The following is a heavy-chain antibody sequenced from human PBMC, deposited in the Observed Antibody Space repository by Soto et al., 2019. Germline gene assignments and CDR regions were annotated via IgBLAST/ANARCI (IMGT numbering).Heavy chain of an antibody. V-gene: IGHV3-9*01. Sequence: EVQLVESGGGLVQPGRSLRLSCAASGFTFDDYAMHWVRQAPGKGLEWVSGISWNGGSIGYADSVKGRFTISRDNAKNSLYLQMNSLRAEDTALYYCTKGGYSSSFYYYYYMDVWGKGTTVTVSS. J-gene: IGHJ6*03. D-gene: IGHD6-6*01. CDR1: GFTFDDYA. CDR2: ISWNGGSI. CDR3: TKGGYSSSFYYYYYMDV.